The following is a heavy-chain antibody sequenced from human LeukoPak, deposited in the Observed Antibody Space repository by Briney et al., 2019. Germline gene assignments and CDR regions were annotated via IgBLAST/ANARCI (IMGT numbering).Heavy chain of an antibody. CDR3: AKGLVPYAYDLNGDY. CDR1: GFTFDDYA. J-gene: IGHJ4*02. Sequence: PGGSLRLSCAASGFTFDDYAMHWVRQAPGKGLEWVSGISWNSGSIGYADSVKGRFTISRDNAKNSLYLQMNSLRAEDTALYYCAKGLVPYAYDLNGDYWGQGTLVTVSS. D-gene: IGHD1-1*01. V-gene: IGHV3-9*01. CDR2: ISWNSGSI.